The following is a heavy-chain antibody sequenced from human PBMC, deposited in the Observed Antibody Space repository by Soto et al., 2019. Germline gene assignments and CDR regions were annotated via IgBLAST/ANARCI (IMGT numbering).Heavy chain of an antibody. CDR1: GGSFSGYY. Sequence: SETLSLTCAVYGGSFSGYYWSWIRQPPGKGLEWIGEINHSGSTNYNPSLKSRVTISVDTSKNQFSLKLSSVTAADTAVYYCARGSSSWYSARYYFDYWGQGTLVTSPQ. V-gene: IGHV4-34*01. D-gene: IGHD6-13*01. J-gene: IGHJ4*02. CDR2: INHSGST. CDR3: ARGSSSWYSARYYFDY.